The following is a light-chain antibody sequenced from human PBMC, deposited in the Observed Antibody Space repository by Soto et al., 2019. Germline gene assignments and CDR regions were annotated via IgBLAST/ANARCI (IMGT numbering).Light chain of an antibody. Sequence: QSALTQPPSVSGAPGQRVTISCTGNASNIGAGYVVHWYQQPPGKAPKLLISGHNIRPSGVPDRFFGSKSGTSASLAINGLQAEDEADYYCQSYDISLSGSGVFGGGTKVTVL. CDR3: QSYDISLSGSGV. J-gene: IGLJ3*02. CDR1: ASNIGAGYV. V-gene: IGLV1-40*01. CDR2: GHN.